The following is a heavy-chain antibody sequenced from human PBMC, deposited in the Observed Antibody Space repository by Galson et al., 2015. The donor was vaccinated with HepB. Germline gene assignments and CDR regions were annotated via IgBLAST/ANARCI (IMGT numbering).Heavy chain of an antibody. J-gene: IGHJ4*02. CDR1: GFTVISNY. CDR2: IYNGGST. D-gene: IGHD6-13*01. CDR3: ARGLVGYSNPFDY. V-gene: IGHV3-66*01. Sequence: SLRLSCAGSGFTVISNYMSWVRQAPGKGLEWVSIIYNGGSTYYADSVKGRFTISRDNSKNTLYLQMNNLRAAADTAVYYCARGLVGYSNPFDYWGQGTLVTVSS.